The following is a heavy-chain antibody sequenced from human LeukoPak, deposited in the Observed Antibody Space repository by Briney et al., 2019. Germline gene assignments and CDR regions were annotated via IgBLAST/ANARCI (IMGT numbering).Heavy chain of an antibody. CDR2: IYYSGST. Sequence: SSETLSLTCTVSGGSISSSSYYWGWIRQPPGKGLEWIGSIYYSGSTYYNPSLKSRVTISVDTSKNQFSLKLSSVTAADTAVYYCARNEGWQQLAYAFDIWGQGTMVTVSS. V-gene: IGHV4-39*07. J-gene: IGHJ3*02. D-gene: IGHD6-13*01. CDR1: GGSISSSSYY. CDR3: ARNEGWQQLAYAFDI.